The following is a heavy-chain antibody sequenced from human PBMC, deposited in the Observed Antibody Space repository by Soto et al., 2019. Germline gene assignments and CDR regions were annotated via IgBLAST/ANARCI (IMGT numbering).Heavy chain of an antibody. CDR1: GDSINSADYY. CDR3: ARVVQFYDSSGYSFYYFDY. Sequence: LSLTCTVSGDSINSADYYWSWLRQPPGKGLEWTGYIYYSRSDYYNPSLGRRATITIDTSRNQFSLNRMSVTAADTAVYYCARVVQFYDSSGYSFYYFDYWGQGALVTVSS. D-gene: IGHD3-22*01. CDR2: IYYSRSD. J-gene: IGHJ4*02. V-gene: IGHV4-30-4*01.